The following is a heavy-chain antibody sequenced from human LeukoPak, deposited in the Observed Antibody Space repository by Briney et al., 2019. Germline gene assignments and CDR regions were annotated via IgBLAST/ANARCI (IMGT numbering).Heavy chain of an antibody. V-gene: IGHV1-2*06. CDR1: GYTFTGYY. J-gene: IGHJ5*02. CDR2: INPNSGGT. Sequence: ASVKVSCKASGYTFTGYYMHWVRQAPGQGLEWMGRINPNSGGTNYAQKFQGRVTMTRDTSISTASMELGRLRFDDTAVYYCARAKGAVDHNWFDPWGQGTLVTVSS. D-gene: IGHD6-19*01. CDR3: ARAKGAVDHNWFDP.